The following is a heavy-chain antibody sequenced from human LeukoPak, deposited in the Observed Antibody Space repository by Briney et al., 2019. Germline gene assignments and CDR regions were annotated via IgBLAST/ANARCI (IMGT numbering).Heavy chain of an antibody. CDR1: GGTFSSYA. J-gene: IGHJ3*02. V-gene: IGHV1-69*04. CDR3: AKGLDIVVVVAATTLGAFDI. Sequence: GASVKVSCKASGGTFSSYAISWVRQAPGQGLEWMGRIIPILGIANYAQKFQGRVTITADKSTSTAYMELSSLRSEDTAVYYCAKGLDIVVVVAATTLGAFDIWGQGTMVTVSS. D-gene: IGHD2-15*01. CDR2: IIPILGIA.